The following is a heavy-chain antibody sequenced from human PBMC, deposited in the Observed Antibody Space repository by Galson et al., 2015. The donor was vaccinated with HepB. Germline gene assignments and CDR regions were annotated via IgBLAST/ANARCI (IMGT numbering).Heavy chain of an antibody. CDR2: ISYDGSNK. V-gene: IGHV3-30*18. Sequence: SLRLSCAASGFTFSSYGMHWVRQAPGKGLEWVAVISYDGSNKYYADSVKGRFTISRDNSKNTLYLQMNSLRAEDTAVYYCAKGGGDYYYYYYMDVWGKGTTVTVSS. CDR1: GFTFSSYG. CDR3: AKGGGDYYYYYYMDV. D-gene: IGHD2-21*02. J-gene: IGHJ6*03.